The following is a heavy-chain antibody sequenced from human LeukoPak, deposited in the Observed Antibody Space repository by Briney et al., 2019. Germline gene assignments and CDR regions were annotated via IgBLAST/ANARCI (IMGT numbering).Heavy chain of an antibody. V-gene: IGHV5-51*01. CDR2: MYPGDSDT. J-gene: IGHJ4*02. Sequence: GESLKISCKGSGYSFPSYWIAWVRQMPGRGLEWMGIMYPGDSDTRYSPSFQGQVTISADKSISTAYLQWSSLKASDTAMYYCARGVNYNDRSGYDYWGQGTLVTVSS. D-gene: IGHD3-22*01. CDR3: ARGVNYNDRSGYDY. CDR1: GYSFPSYW.